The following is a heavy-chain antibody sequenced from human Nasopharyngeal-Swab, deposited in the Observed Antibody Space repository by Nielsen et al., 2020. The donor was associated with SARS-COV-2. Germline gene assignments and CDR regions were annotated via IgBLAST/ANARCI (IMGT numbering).Heavy chain of an antibody. V-gene: IGHV3-15*01. CDR3: TTVRFHCSSTSCYRWFDP. CDR2: TKSKTDGGTT. D-gene: IGHD2-2*01. J-gene: IGHJ5*02. Sequence: WIRQLPGKGLEWVGRTKSKTDGGTTDYAAPVKGRFTISRDDSKNTLYLQMNSLKTEDTAVYYCTTVRFHCSSTSCYRWFDPWGQGTLVTVSS.